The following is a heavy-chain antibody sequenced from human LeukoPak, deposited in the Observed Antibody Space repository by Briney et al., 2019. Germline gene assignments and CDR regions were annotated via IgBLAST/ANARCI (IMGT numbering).Heavy chain of an antibody. Sequence: GGSLRLSCAASGFTFSDNYMSWIRQAPGKGLEWVSYISSSGSIYYADSVKGRFTISRDNAKNSLYLQMNSLRAEDTATYYCARAFYCSNGVCSSLGDHWGQGTLVTVSS. V-gene: IGHV3-11*01. J-gene: IGHJ4*02. CDR3: ARAFYCSNGVCSSLGDH. CDR2: ISSSGSI. CDR1: GFTFSDNY. D-gene: IGHD2-8*01.